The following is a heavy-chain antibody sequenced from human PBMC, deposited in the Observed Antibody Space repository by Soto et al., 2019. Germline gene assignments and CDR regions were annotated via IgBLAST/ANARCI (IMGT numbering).Heavy chain of an antibody. J-gene: IGHJ4*02. CDR1: GVTCDYYA. Sequence: SRIVSCVAAGVTCDYYAMHWVRQVPGKGLEWVSGISWNSGDIDYADSVKGRFTISIDNAKNCLFLQMNSLRVEDTALYYCTKGRTVKTFFDFWGQGALVTVSA. CDR2: ISWNSGDI. V-gene: IGHV3-9*01. CDR3: TKGRTVKTFFDF. D-gene: IGHD4-17*01.